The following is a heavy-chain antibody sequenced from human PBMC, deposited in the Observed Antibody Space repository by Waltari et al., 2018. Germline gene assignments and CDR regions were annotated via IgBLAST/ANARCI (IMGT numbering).Heavy chain of an antibody. V-gene: IGHV1-69*04. CDR1: GSTLSASG. Sequence: QVHLVQSGAEVTKPGSSVKVSCRASGSTLSASGIAWVRQAPGLGLESMGQINKAVEITTYAQKFQGRLTITADESTRTTYMELTSLTSEDTAIYYCARDRARAGAFFDIWGQGTVVTVSS. CDR2: INKAVEIT. D-gene: IGHD1-26*01. CDR3: ARDRARAGAFFDI. J-gene: IGHJ3*02.